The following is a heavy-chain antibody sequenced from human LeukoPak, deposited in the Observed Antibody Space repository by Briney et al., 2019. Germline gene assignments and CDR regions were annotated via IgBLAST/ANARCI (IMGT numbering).Heavy chain of an antibody. J-gene: IGHJ4*02. Sequence: PGGSLTLSCAASGFTFSSYAMNWDSQAHGKGMEWVSVISDDDYTTFYADSVKGRFTISRDNSKSTLYLHMNSLRADDTAVYYCANRAVAGTRPFDYWGQGTLVTVSS. D-gene: IGHD6-19*01. CDR3: ANRAVAGTRPFDY. CDR1: GFTFSSYA. CDR2: ISDDDYTT. V-gene: IGHV3-23*01.